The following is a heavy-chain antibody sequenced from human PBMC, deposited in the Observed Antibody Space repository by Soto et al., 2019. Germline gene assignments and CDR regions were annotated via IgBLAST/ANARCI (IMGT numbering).Heavy chain of an antibody. CDR2: IYWNDDE. J-gene: IGHJ3*02. D-gene: IGHD2-2*01. Sequence: GSGPTLVNPTQTLTLTCTFSGFSLSTTGMSVGWIRQPPGKAPEWLALIYWNDDERCSPSLRSRLNITKDTSKNQVVLTMTNMDPMDTATYYCAHRLGERLGYCDSTSCLDAFDIWGQGTMVTVSS. CDR1: GFSLSTTGMS. V-gene: IGHV2-5*01. CDR3: AHRLGERLGYCDSTSCLDAFDI.